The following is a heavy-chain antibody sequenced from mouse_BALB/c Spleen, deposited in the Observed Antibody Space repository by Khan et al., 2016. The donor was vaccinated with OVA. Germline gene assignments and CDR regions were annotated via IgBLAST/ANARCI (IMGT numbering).Heavy chain of an antibody. CDR3: AKEVFYYAMDY. V-gene: IGHV2-6-1*01. Sequence: VELVESGPGLVAPSQSLSITCTISGFSLTSYGVHWVRQPPGKGLQWLVVIWSDGSTTYNSALKSRLTISKDNSKSQVFLEMISLQTDDTAMYSCAKEVFYYAMDYWGQGTSVTVSS. J-gene: IGHJ4*01. CDR2: IWSDGST. CDR1: GFSLTSYG.